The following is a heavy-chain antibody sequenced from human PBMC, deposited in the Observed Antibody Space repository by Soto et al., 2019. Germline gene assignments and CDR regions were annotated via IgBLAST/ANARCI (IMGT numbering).Heavy chain of an antibody. J-gene: IGHJ6*02. CDR1: GVSFNNNG. CDR2: VSPPFRTS. D-gene: IGHD3-10*01. Sequence: QVQLVQSGAEVKKPGSSVKVSCKTSGVSFNNNGIGRVRQAPGHGLEWMGGVSPPFRTSNYARKCQGRISITADASTGTVNMELSSLTSEDTAQYYCARVLYYGSGSYSPYGMDVWGQGTTVTVSS. CDR3: ARVLYYGSGSYSPYGMDV. V-gene: IGHV1-69*01.